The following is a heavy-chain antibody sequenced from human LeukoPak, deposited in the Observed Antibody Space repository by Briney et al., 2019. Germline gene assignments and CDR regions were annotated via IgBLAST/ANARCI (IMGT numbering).Heavy chain of an antibody. CDR2: IYYSGST. D-gene: IGHD1-26*01. CDR1: GGSISSHY. CDR3: ARIVGAAVDY. V-gene: IGHV4-59*11. J-gene: IGHJ4*02. Sequence: SATLSLTCTVSGGSISSHYWSWIRQPPGKGLEWIGYIYYSGSTNYNPSLKSRVTISVDTSKNQFSLKLSSVTAADTAVYYCARIVGAAVDYWGQGTLVTVSS.